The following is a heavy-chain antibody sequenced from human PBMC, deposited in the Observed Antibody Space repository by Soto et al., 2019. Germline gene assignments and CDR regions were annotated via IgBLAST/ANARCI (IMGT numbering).Heavy chain of an antibody. Sequence: EVQLVESGGGLVQPGGSLRLSCAASGFTFSSYSMNWVRQAPGKGLEWVSYISSSSSTIYYADSVKGRFTISRDNAKNSLYLQMNSLRDEDTAVYYCARASYDYVWGGEYFQHWGQGTLVTVSS. CDR3: ARASYDYVWGGEYFQH. D-gene: IGHD3-16*01. V-gene: IGHV3-48*02. J-gene: IGHJ1*01. CDR1: GFTFSSYS. CDR2: ISSSSSTI.